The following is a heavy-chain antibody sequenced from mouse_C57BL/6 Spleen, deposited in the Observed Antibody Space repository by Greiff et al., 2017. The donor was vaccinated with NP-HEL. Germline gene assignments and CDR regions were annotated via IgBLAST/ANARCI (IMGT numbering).Heavy chain of an antibody. CDR3: ARSGGNYDYFDY. CDR1: GYTFTDYY. D-gene: IGHD2-1*01. CDR2: INPNNGGT. J-gene: IGHJ2*01. V-gene: IGHV1-26*01. Sequence: EVQLQQSGPELVKPGASVKISCKASGYTFTDYYMNWVKQSHGKSLEWIGDINPNNGGTSYNQKFKGKATLTVDKSSSTAYMELRSLTSEDSAVYYCARSGGNYDYFDYWGQGTTLTVSS.